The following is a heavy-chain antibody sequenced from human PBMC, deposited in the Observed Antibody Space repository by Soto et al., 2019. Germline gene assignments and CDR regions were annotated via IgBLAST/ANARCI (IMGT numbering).Heavy chain of an antibody. D-gene: IGHD1-26*01. CDR2: IIPIFGTA. V-gene: IGHV1-69*12. Sequence: QVQLVQSGAEVKKPGSSVKVSCKASGGTFSSYAISWVRQAPGQGLEWMGGIIPIFGTAGYAQKFQGRVTITADESTSTAYMELSSLRSEDTAVYYCASHSGSSPEGRYYYGMDVWGQGTTVTVSS. J-gene: IGHJ6*02. CDR1: GGTFSSYA. CDR3: ASHSGSSPEGRYYYGMDV.